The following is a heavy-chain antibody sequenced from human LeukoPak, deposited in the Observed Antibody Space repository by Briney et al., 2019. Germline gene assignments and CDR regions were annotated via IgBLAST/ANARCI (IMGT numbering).Heavy chain of an antibody. D-gene: IGHD2-2*01. CDR3: ARARGVVPAVRTFDY. Sequence: GGSLRLSGAASGFTFSSYWMHWVRQAPGKGLVWVSRINTDGSSTSYADSVKGRFTISRDNAKNTLYLQMNSLRAEDMAVYYCARARGVVPAVRTFDYWGQGTLVTVSS. CDR2: INTDGSST. CDR1: GFTFSSYW. J-gene: IGHJ4*02. V-gene: IGHV3-74*01.